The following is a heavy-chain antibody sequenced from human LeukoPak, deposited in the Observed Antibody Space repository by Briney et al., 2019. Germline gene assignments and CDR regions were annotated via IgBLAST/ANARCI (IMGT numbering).Heavy chain of an antibody. J-gene: IGHJ4*02. D-gene: IGHD2-15*01. CDR2: ISSSSSYI. CDR3: ASGPRRNIVVVVAADY. Sequence: PGGSLRLSCAASGFTFSSYSMNWVRQAPGKGLEWVSSISSSSSYIYYADSVKGRFTISRDNAKNSLYLQMNSLRAEDTAVYYCASGPRRNIVVVVAADYWGQGTLVTVSS. V-gene: IGHV3-21*01. CDR1: GFTFSSYS.